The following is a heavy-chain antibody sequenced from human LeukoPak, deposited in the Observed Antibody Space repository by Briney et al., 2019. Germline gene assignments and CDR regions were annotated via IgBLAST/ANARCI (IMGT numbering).Heavy chain of an antibody. J-gene: IGHJ4*02. Sequence: PGGSLRLSYAASGFTFSSYAMTWVRQAPGKGLEWVSVIYSGGSTYYADSVKGRFAIFRDNSKNTLYLQMSSLRAEDTAVYYCARERGVGGSGTLDYWGQGTLVTVSS. CDR2: IYSGGST. CDR3: ARERGVGGSGTLDY. D-gene: IGHD3-10*01. V-gene: IGHV3-53*01. CDR1: GFTFSSYA.